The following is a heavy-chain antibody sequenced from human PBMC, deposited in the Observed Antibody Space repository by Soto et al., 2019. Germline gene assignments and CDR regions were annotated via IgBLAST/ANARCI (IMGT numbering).Heavy chain of an antibody. CDR1: GYSISSNNW. CDR3: ARREIQGPIDY. J-gene: IGHJ4*02. D-gene: IGHD1-26*01. Sequence: QVQLQESGPGLVKPSDTLSLTCAVSGYSISSNNWWGWIRQPPGKGLEWIGYIYYSGTTYYNPSLKXRXTXSXYTSKNQSSLKLTSVTAVDTAVYYCARREIQGPIDYWGQGTLVTVSS. V-gene: IGHV4-28*01. CDR2: IYYSGTT.